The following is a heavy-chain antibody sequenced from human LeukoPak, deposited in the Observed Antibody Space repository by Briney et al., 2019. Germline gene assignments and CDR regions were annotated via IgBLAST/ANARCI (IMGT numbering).Heavy chain of an antibody. Sequence: GAPLRLSCAASGFIFRNYAMSWVRRAPGKGLEWVSAITGSGDSTYYADSVKGRFTISRDNSKNTLYVEMNTLRAEDTAVYYCAKWGDYDILTGYYVSDFWGQGTLVTVSS. CDR2: ITGSGDST. V-gene: IGHV3-23*01. J-gene: IGHJ4*02. CDR1: GFIFRNYA. CDR3: AKWGDYDILTGYYVSDF. D-gene: IGHD3-9*01.